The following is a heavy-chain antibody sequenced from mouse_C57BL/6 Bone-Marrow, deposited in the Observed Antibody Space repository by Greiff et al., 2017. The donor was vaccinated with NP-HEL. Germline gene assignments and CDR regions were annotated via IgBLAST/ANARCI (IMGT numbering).Heavy chain of an antibody. CDR3: ARSRHYYGSSPHWYFDV. CDR2: IRNKANGYTT. V-gene: IGHV7-3*01. Sequence: DVQLVESGGGLVQPGGSLSLSCAASGFTFTDYYMSWVRQPPGKALEWLGFIRNKANGYTTEYSASVKGRFTISRDNSQSILYLQMNALRAEDSATYYCARSRHYYGSSPHWYFDVWGTGTTVTVSS. D-gene: IGHD1-1*01. CDR1: GFTFTDYY. J-gene: IGHJ1*03.